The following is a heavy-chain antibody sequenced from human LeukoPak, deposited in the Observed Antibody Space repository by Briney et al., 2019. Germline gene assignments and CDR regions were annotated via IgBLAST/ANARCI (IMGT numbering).Heavy chain of an antibody. V-gene: IGHV3-74*01. CDR3: ARERSSSLYNPFDY. J-gene: IGHJ4*02. D-gene: IGHD6-13*01. CDR1: GFSFRSHW. CDR2: INSDGSTT. Sequence: GGSLRLSCAASGFSFRSHWMHWVRQAPGKGLVWVSRINSDGSTTSYADSVKGRFTTSRDNAKNTLYLQMNSLRAEDTGVYYCARERSSSLYNPFDYWGQGTLVTVSS.